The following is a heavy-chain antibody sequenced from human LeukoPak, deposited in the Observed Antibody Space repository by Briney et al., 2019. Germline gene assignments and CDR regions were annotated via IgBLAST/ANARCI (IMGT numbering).Heavy chain of an antibody. CDR2: ISSSGGST. D-gene: IGHD3-10*01. CDR1: GISFSSYA. Sequence: GGSLRLSCAASGISFSSYAVTWVRQAPGKGLEWVSSISSSGGSTYYADSVRGRFTVSRDNSMNTLYLQMNSLRAEDTAVYCCAKQSGAATVIDYWGQGTLVTVSS. J-gene: IGHJ4*02. CDR3: AKQSGAATVIDY. V-gene: IGHV3-23*01.